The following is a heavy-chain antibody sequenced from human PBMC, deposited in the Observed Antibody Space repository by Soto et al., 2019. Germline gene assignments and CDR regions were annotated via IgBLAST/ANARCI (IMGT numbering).Heavy chain of an antibody. Sequence: QVQLVQSGAEVKKPGASVKVSRKASGYTFSRYDMHWVRQAPGQGLEWMGWINTGNGKTKNSQKFQGRVTITRDTYASTAYMEVSSLTYEDTAVYYCASKAWQGPFDCWGQGTLVTVSS. CDR1: GYTFSRYD. J-gene: IGHJ4*02. V-gene: IGHV1-3*04. CDR3: ASKAWQGPFDC. CDR2: INTGNGKT.